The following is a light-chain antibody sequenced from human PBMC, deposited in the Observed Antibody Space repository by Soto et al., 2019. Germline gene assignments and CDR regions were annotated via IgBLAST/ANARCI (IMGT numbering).Light chain of an antibody. Sequence: QSVLTQPPSASGTPGQRVTISCSGSSSNIGSNTVNWYQQLPGTAPKLLIYSNNQRPSGVPDRFSGSKSGTSASLAISGLQSEAEADYYCAAWDDSLNGLFGGGTKVTVL. V-gene: IGLV1-44*01. CDR3: AAWDDSLNGL. J-gene: IGLJ2*01. CDR2: SNN. CDR1: SSNIGSNT.